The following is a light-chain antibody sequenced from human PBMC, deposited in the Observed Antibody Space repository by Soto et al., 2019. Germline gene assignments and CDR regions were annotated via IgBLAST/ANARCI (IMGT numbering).Light chain of an antibody. J-gene: IGKJ1*01. V-gene: IGKV1-5*03. CDR2: KAS. CDR3: QQYNTYPWT. CDR1: QSISSW. Sequence: DIQMTQSPSTRSASVGDRVSITCRASQSISSWLAWYQQKPGKAPKLLIYKASSLEGGVPSRFSGSGSGTEFTLTISSLQPDDFATYYCQQYNTYPWTFGQGTKVDIK.